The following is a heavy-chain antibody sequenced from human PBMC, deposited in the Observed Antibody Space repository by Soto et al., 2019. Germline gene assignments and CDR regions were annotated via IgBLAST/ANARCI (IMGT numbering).Heavy chain of an antibody. Sequence: GGSLRLSCTASVFTFSTYAMSLVRQAPGKGLEWVSAISVSGSTTYYADSVKGRFTISRDNSKNILSLQLSNLRAEDTAVYYCALLSGGASAYWAQGTFVTVSS. V-gene: IGHV3-23*01. CDR3: ALLSGGASAY. J-gene: IGHJ4*02. D-gene: IGHD2-8*02. CDR2: ISVSGSTT. CDR1: VFTFSTYA.